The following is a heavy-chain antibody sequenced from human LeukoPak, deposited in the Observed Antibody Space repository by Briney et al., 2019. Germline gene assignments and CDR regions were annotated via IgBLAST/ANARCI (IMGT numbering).Heavy chain of an antibody. J-gene: IGHJ4*02. CDR3: ARGRGIWLRSDEDFDY. V-gene: IGHV1-8*01. CDR1: GYTFTNYA. CDR2: MNPNSGNT. Sequence: ASVKVSCKAPGYTFTNYAMNWVRQAPGQGLEWMGWMNPNSGNTGYAQKFQGRVTITRNTSISTAYMELSSLRSEDTAVYYCARGRGIWLRSDEDFDYWGQGTLVTVSS. D-gene: IGHD5-12*01.